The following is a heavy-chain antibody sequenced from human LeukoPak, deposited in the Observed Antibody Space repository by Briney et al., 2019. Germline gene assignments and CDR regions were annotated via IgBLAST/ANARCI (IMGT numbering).Heavy chain of an antibody. J-gene: IGHJ4*02. Sequence: GSLRLSCTASGFTFGNYEMSWVRQAPGKGLEWVGFIRSKAYGGTTEYAASVKGRFSISRDDSKTIAHLQMNSLKTEDTAVYYCTRRGSYFDSWGQGTLVTVSS. V-gene: IGHV3-49*04. D-gene: IGHD1-26*01. CDR2: IRSKAYGGTT. CDR3: TRRGSYFDS. CDR1: GFTFGNYE.